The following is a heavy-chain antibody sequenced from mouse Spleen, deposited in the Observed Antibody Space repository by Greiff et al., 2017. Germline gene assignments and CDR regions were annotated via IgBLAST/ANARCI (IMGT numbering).Heavy chain of an antibody. J-gene: IGHJ3*01. CDR1: GFSLTSYG. CDR3: ARNPGGYGAWFAY. V-gene: IGHV2-2*01. CDR2: IWSGGST. Sequence: QVQLQQSGPGLVQPSQSLSITCTVSGFSLTSYGVHWVRQSPGKGLEWLGVIWSGGSTDYNAAFISRLSISKDNSKSQVFFKMYSLQADDTAIYYCARNPGGYGAWFAYWGQGTLVTVSA. D-gene: IGHD2-2*01.